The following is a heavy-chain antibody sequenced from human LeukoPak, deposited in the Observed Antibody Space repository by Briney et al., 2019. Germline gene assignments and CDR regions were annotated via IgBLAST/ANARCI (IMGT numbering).Heavy chain of an antibody. D-gene: IGHD6-13*01. J-gene: IGHJ4*02. CDR3: ARDRVRIASYYFDS. V-gene: IGHV3-30*02. CDR1: GFTFSSYG. Sequence: GGSLRLSCAASGFTFSSYGMHWVRQAPGKGLEWVAFIRYDGSNKYYADSVKGRFTISRDNSKNTLYLQMNSLRAEDTAVYYCARDRVRIASYYFDSWGQGTLVTVSS. CDR2: IRYDGSNK.